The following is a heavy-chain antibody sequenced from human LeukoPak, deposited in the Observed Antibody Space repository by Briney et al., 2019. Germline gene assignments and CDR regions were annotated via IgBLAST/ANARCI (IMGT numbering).Heavy chain of an antibody. Sequence: GASVKVSCKASGYTFTSYGISWVRQAPGQGLEWMGIINPSGGSTSYAQKFQGRVTMTRDMSTSTVYMELSSLRSEDTAVYYCARDRKWLLMGYFDYWGQGTLVTVSS. CDR1: GYTFTSYG. D-gene: IGHD3-22*01. J-gene: IGHJ4*02. V-gene: IGHV1-46*01. CDR2: INPSGGST. CDR3: ARDRKWLLMGYFDY.